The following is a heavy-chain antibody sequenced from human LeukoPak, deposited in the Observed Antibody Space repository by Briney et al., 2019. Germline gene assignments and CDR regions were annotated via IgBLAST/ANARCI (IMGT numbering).Heavy chain of an antibody. CDR2: IYYSGST. J-gene: IGHJ4*02. Sequence: KTSETLSLTCTVSGVSISSLYWTWIRQPPGKGLEWIGYIYYSGSTNYNPSLKSRVTISVDTSKNQFSLRLSSVTAADTAVYYCAREAIYYDSSGYHRRFDYWGQGTLVTVSS. V-gene: IGHV4-59*11. CDR1: GVSISSLY. D-gene: IGHD3-22*01. CDR3: AREAIYYDSSGYHRRFDY.